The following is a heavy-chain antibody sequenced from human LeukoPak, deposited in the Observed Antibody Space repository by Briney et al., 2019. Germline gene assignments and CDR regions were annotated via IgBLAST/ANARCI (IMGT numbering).Heavy chain of an antibody. CDR3: ARHITVTYDAFDL. CDR2: VFYSGGT. V-gene: IGHV4-59*08. D-gene: IGHD6-19*01. J-gene: IGHJ3*01. Sequence: PSETLSLTCTVSGGSITGYYWSWIRQPPGKGLEWIGYVFYSGGTPYNPSVNSRVSIPVDTSKTQFSLKLTSVTAADTAVYYCARHITVTYDAFDLWGRGTMVTVSS. CDR1: GGSITGYY.